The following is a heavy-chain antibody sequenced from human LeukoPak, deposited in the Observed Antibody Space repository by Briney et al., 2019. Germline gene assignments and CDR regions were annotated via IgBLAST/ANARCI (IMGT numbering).Heavy chain of an antibody. Sequence: ASVKVSCKASGYTFTGYYMHWVRQAPGQGLEWMGRIRSNSEDIQYAQKFQGRVTMTWDTSTSTACMELTRLTSDDTAVYYCAREPKQVIREFDYWGQGTLVTVSS. CDR3: AREPKQVIREFDY. CDR2: IRSNSEDI. D-gene: IGHD1-26*01. J-gene: IGHJ4*02. CDR1: GYTFTGYY. V-gene: IGHV1-2*06.